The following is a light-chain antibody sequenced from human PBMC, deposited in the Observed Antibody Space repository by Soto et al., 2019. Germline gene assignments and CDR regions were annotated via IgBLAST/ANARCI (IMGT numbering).Light chain of an antibody. CDR2: DAS. Sequence: EIVLTQSPGTLSLSPGERATLSCRASHSVSTYLAWYQQKPGQAPRLLISDASNRATGIPARFSGGGSGTDFPLTISALEPDHFAVYYCQHRNNWPPGATFGGGTKVEIK. CDR1: HSVSTY. J-gene: IGKJ4*01. V-gene: IGKV3-11*01. CDR3: QHRNNWPPGAT.